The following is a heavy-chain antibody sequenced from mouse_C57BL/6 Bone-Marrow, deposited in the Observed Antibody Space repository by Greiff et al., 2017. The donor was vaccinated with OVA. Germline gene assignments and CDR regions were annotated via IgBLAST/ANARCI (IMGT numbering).Heavy chain of an antibody. CDR3: ARHHFTTVVAPNAMDY. D-gene: IGHD1-1*01. CDR1: GFSLTSYG. V-gene: IGHV2-6-1*01. J-gene: IGHJ4*01. Sequence: VQLQESGPGLVAPSQSLSITCTVSGFSLTSYGVHWVRQPPGKGLEWLVVIWSDGSTTYNSALKSRLSISKDNSKSQVFLKMTSLQTDDTAMYYCARHHFTTVVAPNAMDYWGQGTSVTVSS. CDR2: IWSDGST.